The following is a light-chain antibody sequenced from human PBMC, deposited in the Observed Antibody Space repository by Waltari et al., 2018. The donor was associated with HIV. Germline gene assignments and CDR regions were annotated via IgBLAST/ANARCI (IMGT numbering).Light chain of an antibody. J-gene: IGLJ1*01. CDR3: QVWDSSSDHYV. V-gene: IGLV3-21*02. CDR2: DDS. CDR1: NIGSKS. Sequence: SYVLTQPPSVSVAPGQTARLTCRGNNIGSKSLDRCQQKPGQAPGLVVYDDSGRPSGTPKRFSGSNSGNTATLTISRVEAGDEADYCCQVWDSSSDHYVFGTGTKVTV.